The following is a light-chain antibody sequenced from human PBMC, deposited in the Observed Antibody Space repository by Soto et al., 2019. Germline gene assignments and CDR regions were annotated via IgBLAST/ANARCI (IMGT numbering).Light chain of an antibody. V-gene: IGLV2-8*01. CDR2: EVS. J-gene: IGLJ2*01. Sequence: QSALTQPPSASGSPGQSVTISCTGTSSDVGGYNYVSWYQQHPGKAPKVMIYEVSKRPSGVPDRFSGSKSDNTASLTVSGLQAEDEADYYCSSYAGSNVVFGGGTQLTVL. CDR3: SSYAGSNVV. CDR1: SSDVGGYNY.